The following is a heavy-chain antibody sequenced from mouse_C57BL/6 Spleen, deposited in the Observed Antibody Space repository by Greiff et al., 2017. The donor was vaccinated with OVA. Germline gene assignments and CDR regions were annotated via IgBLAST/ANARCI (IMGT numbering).Heavy chain of an antibody. CDR3: ARSGYDGYYPFAY. CDR1: GYAFSSYW. D-gene: IGHD2-3*01. V-gene: IGHV1-80*01. CDR2: IYPGDGDT. Sequence: QVQLQQSGAELVKPGASVKISCKASGYAFSSYWMNWVKQRPGKGLEWIGQIYPGDGDTNYNGKFKGKATLTADKSSSTAYMQLSSLTSEDSAVYFCARSGYDGYYPFAYWGQGTLVTVSA. J-gene: IGHJ3*01.